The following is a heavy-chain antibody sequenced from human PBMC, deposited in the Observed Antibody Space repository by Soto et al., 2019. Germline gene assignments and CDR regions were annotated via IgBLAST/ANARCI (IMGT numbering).Heavy chain of an antibody. CDR2: IYYSGST. Sequence: PSETLSLTXTVSGGSISSYYWSWIRQPPGKGLEWIGYIYYSGSTNYNPSLKSRVTISVDTSKNQFSLKLSSVTAADTAVYYCARMVVTANYYYYGMDVWGQGTTVTVSS. J-gene: IGHJ6*02. V-gene: IGHV4-59*01. D-gene: IGHD2-21*02. CDR1: GGSISSYY. CDR3: ARMVVTANYYYYGMDV.